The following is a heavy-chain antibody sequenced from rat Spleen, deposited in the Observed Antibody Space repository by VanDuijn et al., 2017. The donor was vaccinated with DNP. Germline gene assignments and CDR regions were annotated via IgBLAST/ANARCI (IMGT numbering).Heavy chain of an antibody. CDR1: GYSITSNY. CDR3: ARXXXYXXX. CDR2: IXYSGST. D-gene: IGHD1-3*01. V-gene: IGHV3-1*01. Sequence: EVQLQESGPGLVKPSQSLSLTCSVTGYSITSNYWGWIRKFPGSEMEWIGHIXYSGSTNYNPSLKSRISITRDTSTQQFFLKLNTVXPXXXATXXXARXXXYXXXWGQGVXXTVS. J-gene: IGHJ2*01.